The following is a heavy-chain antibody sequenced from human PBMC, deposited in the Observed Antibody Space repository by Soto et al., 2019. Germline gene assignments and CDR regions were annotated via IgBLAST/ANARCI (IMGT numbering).Heavy chain of an antibody. J-gene: IGHJ4*02. CDR1: GFSCRSDW. Sequence: EDQLVESGGGLVQPGGSLRLTCAVSGFSCRSDWMNCVRQAPGKGLEWVAHTNQDGSEKYYLDSVKGRFTIFRDNAKNSLYLQMNSLRAEDTAVYYCSGGVGDAIWGQGTLVTVSS. D-gene: IGHD1-26*01. CDR2: TNQDGSEK. CDR3: SGGVGDAI. V-gene: IGHV3-7*04.